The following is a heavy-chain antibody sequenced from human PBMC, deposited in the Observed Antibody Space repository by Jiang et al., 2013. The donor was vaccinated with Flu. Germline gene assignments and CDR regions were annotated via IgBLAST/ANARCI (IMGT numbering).Heavy chain of an antibody. CDR3: ARDFYDSSGYYFDY. CDR2: IYHSGST. J-gene: IGHJ4*02. D-gene: IGHD3-22*01. CDR1: GGSISSSNW. V-gene: IGHV4-4*02. Sequence: TCAVSGGSISSSNWWSWVRQPPGKGLEWIGEIYHSGSTNYNPSLKSRVTISVDKSKNQFSLKLSSVTAADTAVYYYARDFYDSSGYYFDYWGQGTLVTVSS.